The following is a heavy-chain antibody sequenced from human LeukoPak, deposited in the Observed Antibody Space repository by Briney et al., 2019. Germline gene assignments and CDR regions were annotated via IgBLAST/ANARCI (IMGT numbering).Heavy chain of an antibody. CDR1: GFTFSSYS. CDR2: ISSSSYI. J-gene: IGHJ3*02. CDR3: ARVVPAAREADAFDI. D-gene: IGHD2-2*01. Sequence: GGSLRLSCAASGFTFSSYSMNWVRQAPGKGLEWVSSISSSSYIYYADSVKGRFTISRDNAKNSLYLQMNSLRAEDTAVYYCARVVPAAREADAFDIWGQGTMVTVSS. V-gene: IGHV3-21*01.